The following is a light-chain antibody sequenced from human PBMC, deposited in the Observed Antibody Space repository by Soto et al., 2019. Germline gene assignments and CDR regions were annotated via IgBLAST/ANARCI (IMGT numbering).Light chain of an antibody. CDR2: AAS. CDR1: QSISSY. CDR3: QQSYSTPLLT. Sequence: DIQMTQSPSSLSASVGDRVTITCRASQSISSYLNWYQQKPGKAPKLLIYAASSLQSGVPSRFSGSGSGTDFTLTIRSLQPEDFATYYCQQSYSTPLLTFGPGTKVDIK. V-gene: IGKV1-39*01. J-gene: IGKJ3*01.